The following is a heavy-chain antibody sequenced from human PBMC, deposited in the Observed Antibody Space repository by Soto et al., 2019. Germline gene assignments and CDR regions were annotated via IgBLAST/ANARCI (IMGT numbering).Heavy chain of an antibody. J-gene: IGHJ6*03. Sequence: PSETLSLTCIVSGGSLSSYYWSWIRQPPGKGLEWIGHINYSGSTNYNPSLESRVTISVDTSKNQFALKLSSVTAADTAVYYCARPPLSRDYYYMDVWGKGTTVTVPS. V-gene: IGHV4-59*01. CDR3: ARPPLSRDYYYMDV. CDR1: GGSLSSYY. D-gene: IGHD6-6*01. CDR2: INYSGST.